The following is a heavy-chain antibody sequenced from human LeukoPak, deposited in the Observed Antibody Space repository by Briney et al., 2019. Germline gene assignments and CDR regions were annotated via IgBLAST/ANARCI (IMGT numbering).Heavy chain of an antibody. V-gene: IGHV3-23*01. CDR1: GFTLSSYA. J-gene: IGHJ4*02. CDR2: ISGSGGST. D-gene: IGHD3-3*01. Sequence: PGGSLRLSGAASGFTLSSYAMSWVRQAPGKGLEWVSAISGSGGSTYYADSVKGRFTISRDNAKNSLCLQMNSLRAEDTAVYYCAKATYYDFWSGYRYWGQGTLVTVSS. CDR3: AKATYYDFWSGYRY.